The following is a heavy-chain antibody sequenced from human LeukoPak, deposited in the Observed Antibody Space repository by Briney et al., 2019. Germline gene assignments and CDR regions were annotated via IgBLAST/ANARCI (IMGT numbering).Heavy chain of an antibody. CDR3: AREVAAAGYNWFDP. Sequence: SVKVSCKASGGTFSSYAISWVRQAPGQGLEWMGGIIPIFGTANYAQKFQGRVTITADESTSTAYMELSSLRSEDTAVYYCAREVAAAGYNWFDPWGQGTLVSVSS. CDR2: IIPIFGTA. V-gene: IGHV1-69*13. CDR1: GGTFSSYA. J-gene: IGHJ5*02. D-gene: IGHD6-13*01.